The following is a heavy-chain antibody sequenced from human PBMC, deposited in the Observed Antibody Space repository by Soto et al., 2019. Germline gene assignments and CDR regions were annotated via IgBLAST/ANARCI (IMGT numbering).Heavy chain of an antibody. Sequence: QVQLVQSGAEVKKPGASVKVSCKASGYTFSSYAMHWVRQAPGQRLEWMGWINAGNGNTKYSQKFQGRVTITRDTSASTAYMELSSLRSEDTAVYYCASEDCGGDCYSAARYGMDVWGQGTTVTVSS. CDR3: ASEDCGGDCYSAARYGMDV. V-gene: IGHV1-3*01. CDR2: INAGNGNT. J-gene: IGHJ6*02. CDR1: GYTFSSYA. D-gene: IGHD2-21*02.